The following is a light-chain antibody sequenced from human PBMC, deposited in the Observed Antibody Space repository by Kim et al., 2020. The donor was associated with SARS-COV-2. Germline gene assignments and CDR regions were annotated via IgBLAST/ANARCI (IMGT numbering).Light chain of an antibody. CDR1: QSVRSN. Sequence: LVMTQSPATLSVSPGERATLSCRASQSVRSNLAWYQQKPGQAPRLLIYGASTRATGIPARFSGGGSGTEFTLTITSLQSEDFAVYYCQQYNNWPRTFGQGTKVDIK. J-gene: IGKJ1*01. CDR2: GAS. CDR3: QQYNNWPRT. V-gene: IGKV3-15*01.